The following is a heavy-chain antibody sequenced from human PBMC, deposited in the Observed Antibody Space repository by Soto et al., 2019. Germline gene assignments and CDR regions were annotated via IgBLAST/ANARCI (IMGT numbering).Heavy chain of an antibody. V-gene: IGHV4-34*01. CDR2: IHPSGVI. CDR3: ARGQDSAKVGY. D-gene: IGHD2-15*01. J-gene: IGHJ4*02. Sequence: WIWIRQSPVRGLEWIGEIHPSGVINYNPSLSGRVAISVNRAKRQFSLNLTSVTAADTAVYFCARGQDSAKVGYWGQGALVTVSS.